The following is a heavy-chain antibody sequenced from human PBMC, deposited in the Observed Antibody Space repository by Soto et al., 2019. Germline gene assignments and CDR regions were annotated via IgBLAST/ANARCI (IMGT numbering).Heavy chain of an antibody. CDR2: IIPILGIA. Sequence: GASVKVSCKASGGTFSSYTISWVRQAPGQGLEWMGRIIPILGIADYAQKFQGRVTITADKPTSTAYMELSSLRSEDTAVYYCARDTRIAVAGTGPAYLQHWGQGTLVTVSS. CDR3: ARDTRIAVAGTGPAYLQH. D-gene: IGHD6-19*01. CDR1: GGTFSSYT. J-gene: IGHJ1*01. V-gene: IGHV1-69*04.